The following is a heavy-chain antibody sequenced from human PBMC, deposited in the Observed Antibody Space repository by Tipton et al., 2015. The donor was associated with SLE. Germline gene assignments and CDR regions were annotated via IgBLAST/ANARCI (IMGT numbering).Heavy chain of an antibody. CDR2: INHSGST. CDR3: ARHDKGRDGYNWHAFDI. Sequence: TLSLTCAVYGGSFSGYYWSWIRQPPGKGLEWIGEINHSGSTNYNPSLKSRVTISVDTSKNQFSLKLSSVTAADTAVYYCARHDKGRDGYNWHAFDIWGQGTMVTVSS. J-gene: IGHJ3*02. V-gene: IGHV4-34*01. CDR1: GGSFSGYY. D-gene: IGHD5-24*01.